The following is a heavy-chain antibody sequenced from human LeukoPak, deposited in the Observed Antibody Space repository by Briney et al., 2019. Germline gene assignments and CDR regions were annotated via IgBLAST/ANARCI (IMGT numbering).Heavy chain of an antibody. CDR2: ISSSSSYI. V-gene: IGHV3-21*01. J-gene: IGHJ4*02. Sequence: GGSLRLSCAASGFTFSSYSMNWVRQAPGKGLEWVSSISSSSSYIYYADSVKGRFTISRDNAKNSLYLQMNSLRAEDTAVYFCARDRGYSYDSYYFDYWGQGTLVTVSS. CDR1: GFTFSSYS. D-gene: IGHD5-18*01. CDR3: ARDRGYSYDSYYFDY.